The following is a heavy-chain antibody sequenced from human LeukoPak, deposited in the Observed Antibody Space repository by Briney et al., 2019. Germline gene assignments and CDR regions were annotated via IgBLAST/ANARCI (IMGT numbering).Heavy chain of an antibody. CDR1: GYTFSSYN. CDR2: ISVGGNYI. J-gene: IGHJ4*02. Sequence: SGGSLRLSCAASGYTFSSYNFNWVRQAPGKGLQWVSSISVGGNYIYYADSVKGRFTISRDNTKNIMFLQMNSLRSDDTALYYCARLRVASHSFDSWGQGTLVSVSS. CDR3: ARLRVASHSFDS. V-gene: IGHV3-21*06.